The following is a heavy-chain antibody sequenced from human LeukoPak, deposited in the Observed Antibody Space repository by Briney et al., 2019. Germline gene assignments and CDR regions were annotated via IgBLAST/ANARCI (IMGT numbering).Heavy chain of an antibody. V-gene: IGHV3-74*01. D-gene: IGHD4-17*01. CDR3: ARDTGWYFDL. CDR1: GFAFSGYW. Sequence: PGGSLRLSCAASGFAFSGYWMHLVRQPPGKGLVWVSRITGDGSSTTYADSVKGRFTISRDNAKNTLYLQMISLRAEDTAVYYCARDTGWYFDLWGRGTLVTVSS. J-gene: IGHJ2*01. CDR2: ITGDGSST.